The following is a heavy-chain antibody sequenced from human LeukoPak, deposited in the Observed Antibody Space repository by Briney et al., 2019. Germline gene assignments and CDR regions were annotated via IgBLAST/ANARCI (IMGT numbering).Heavy chain of an antibody. CDR2: TRYDVSNK. CDR3: AKGGYSNGRYYYYYMDV. V-gene: IGHV3-30*02. CDR1: GFTFSSYG. Sequence: GGSLRLSCAASGFTFSSYGMHWVRQAPGKGLEWVAFTRYDVSNKYYADSAKGRFTISRDNSKNTLYLQMNSLRAEDTAVYYCAKGGYSNGRYYYYYMDVWGEGTTVTVSS. J-gene: IGHJ6*03. D-gene: IGHD5-18*01.